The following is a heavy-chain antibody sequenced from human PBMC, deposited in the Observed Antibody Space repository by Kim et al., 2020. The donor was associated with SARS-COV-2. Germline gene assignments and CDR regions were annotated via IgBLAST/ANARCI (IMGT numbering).Heavy chain of an antibody. V-gene: IGHV3-15*01. J-gene: IGHJ5*02. Sequence: GGSLRLSCAASGFRFSDTWMSWVRQVPGKGLEWVARIKSKVDGGATDYGAPMKGRFIISRDDSKNTVYLEMNSLKMEDTAIYFCATLDSSGYQGAEPSDLWGPGTLVTVSS. CDR1: GFRFSDTW. CDR2: IKSKVDGGAT. D-gene: IGHD6-25*01. CDR3: ATLDSSGYQGAEPSDL.